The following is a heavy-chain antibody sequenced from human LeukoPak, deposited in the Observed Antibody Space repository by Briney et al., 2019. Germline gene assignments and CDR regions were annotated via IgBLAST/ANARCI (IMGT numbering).Heavy chain of an antibody. J-gene: IGHJ4*02. Sequence: GGSLRLSCAASGFTVSINYMSWVRQAPGKGLEWVSVIYSGGNTYYADSVEGRSTISRDNSKNTVYLQMNSLRAEDTAVYYCARGETSSYDYWGQGTLVTVSS. D-gene: IGHD2-2*01. CDR3: ARGETSSYDY. V-gene: IGHV3-53*01. CDR1: GFTVSINY. CDR2: IYSGGNT.